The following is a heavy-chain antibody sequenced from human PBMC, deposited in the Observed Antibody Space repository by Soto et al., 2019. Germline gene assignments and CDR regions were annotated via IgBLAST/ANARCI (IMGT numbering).Heavy chain of an antibody. CDR2: IYYSGST. CDR3: ARVSSQFRYLDAFDI. V-gene: IGHV4-59*01. CDR1: GGSISSYY. D-gene: IGHD3-9*01. J-gene: IGHJ3*02. Sequence: QVQLQESGPGLVKPSETLSLTCTVSGGSISSYYWSWIRQPPGKGLEWIGYIYYSGSTNYNPSLTSRVTISVDTSKNQFSLNLSSVTAADTAVYYCARVSSQFRYLDAFDIWGQGTMVTVSS.